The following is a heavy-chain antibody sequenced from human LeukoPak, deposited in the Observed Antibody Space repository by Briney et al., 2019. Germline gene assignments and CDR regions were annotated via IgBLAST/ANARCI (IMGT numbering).Heavy chain of an antibody. CDR3: TRTIMRRLNWFDP. CDR1: GFTFSGSA. D-gene: IGHD3-3*01. Sequence: GGSLRLSCAASGFTFSGSAMHWVRQASGKGLEWVGRIRSKANSYATAYAASVKGRFTISRDDSKNTAYLQMNSLKTEDTAVYYCTRTIMRRLNWFDPWGQGTLVTVSS. V-gene: IGHV3-73*01. CDR2: IRSKANSYAT. J-gene: IGHJ5*02.